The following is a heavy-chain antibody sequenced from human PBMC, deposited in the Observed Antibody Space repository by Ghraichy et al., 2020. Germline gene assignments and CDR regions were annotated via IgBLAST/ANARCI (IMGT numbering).Heavy chain of an antibody. D-gene: IGHD4-17*01. V-gene: IGHV7-4-1*02. CDR1: GYLFNTYA. CDR3: ARDGARDYGDYSLWH. Sequence: ASVKVSCKASGYLFNTYAMNWVRQAPGQGLEWMGWINTDTGKPTYVQGFTGRFVFSVDTSVTTAYLQISNLRPEDTAIYYFARDGARDYGDYSLWHWGQGPLVTVSS. CDR2: INTDTGKP. J-gene: IGHJ4*02.